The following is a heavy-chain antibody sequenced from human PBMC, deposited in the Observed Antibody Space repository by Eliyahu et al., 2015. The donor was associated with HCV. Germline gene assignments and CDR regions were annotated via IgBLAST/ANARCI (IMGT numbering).Heavy chain of an antibody. Sequence: EVQLVESGGGLVQPGGSLRLSXCAASGFTFSSYGMNWVRQAPGKGLEWISYISGSSSAIYYADSVKGRFTISRDSAKNSLSLQMDSLRDEDTAVYYCARDLRDGVSGMDVWGQGTTVTVSS. CDR3: ARDLRDGVSGMDV. CDR2: ISGSSSAI. J-gene: IGHJ6*02. D-gene: IGHD6-6*01. V-gene: IGHV3-48*02. CDR1: GFTFSSYG.